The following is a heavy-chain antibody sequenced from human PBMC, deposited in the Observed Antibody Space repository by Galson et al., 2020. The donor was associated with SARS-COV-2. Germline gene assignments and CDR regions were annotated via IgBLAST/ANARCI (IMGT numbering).Heavy chain of an antibody. D-gene: IGHD6-19*01. CDR2: ISYDGSNK. Sequence: GGSLRLSCAASGFTFSSYAMHWVRQAPGKGLEWVAVISYDGSNKYYADSVKGRFTISRDNTKNTLYLKMNSLRAEDTAVYYCASEGIAVAGTIFDYWGQGTLVTVSS. CDR1: GFTFSSYA. V-gene: IGHV3-30*04. CDR3: ASEGIAVAGTIFDY. J-gene: IGHJ4*02.